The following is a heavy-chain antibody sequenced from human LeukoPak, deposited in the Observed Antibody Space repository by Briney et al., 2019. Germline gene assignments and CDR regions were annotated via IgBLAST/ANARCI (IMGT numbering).Heavy chain of an antibody. D-gene: IGHD2-2*01. CDR1: GFTFSSYG. J-gene: IGHJ4*02. CDR2: VSYDGNNK. Sequence: GGSLRLSCAASGFTFSSYGMHWVRQAPGKGPEWVAVVSYDGNNKYYADSVKGRFTISRDNSKNTLYLQMNSLRVEDTAVYYCARDSLEGCSSTSCPLGYWGQGTLVTVSS. V-gene: IGHV3-30*03. CDR3: ARDSLEGCSSTSCPLGY.